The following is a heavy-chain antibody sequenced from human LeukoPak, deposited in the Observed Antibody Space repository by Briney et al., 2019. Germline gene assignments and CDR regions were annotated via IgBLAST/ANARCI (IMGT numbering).Heavy chain of an antibody. J-gene: IGHJ4*02. CDR3: ARRHASTWSFDS. CDR1: GFIFSSHW. D-gene: IGHD6-13*01. CDR2: IKQDGSEK. V-gene: IGHV3-7*01. Sequence: GGSLRLSCAASGFIFSSHWMSWVRRAPGKGLEWVANIKQDGSEKYYVDSVKGRFTISRDNAKNSLYLQMNSLRAEDTAVYHCARRHASTWSFDSWGQGALVTVSS.